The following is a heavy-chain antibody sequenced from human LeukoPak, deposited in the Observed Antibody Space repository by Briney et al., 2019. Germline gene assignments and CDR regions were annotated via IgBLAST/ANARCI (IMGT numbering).Heavy chain of an antibody. Sequence: PGGSLRLSCAASGFTFSDYYMSWIRQAPGKGLEWVSYISSSGSTIYYADSVKGRFTISRDNAKNSLYLQMNSLRAEDTAVYYCARDRGYCSSTSCYVGYDAFDIWGQGTMVTVSS. CDR1: GFTFSDYY. CDR3: ARDRGYCSSTSCYVGYDAFDI. V-gene: IGHV3-11*04. J-gene: IGHJ3*02. CDR2: ISSSGSTI. D-gene: IGHD2-2*01.